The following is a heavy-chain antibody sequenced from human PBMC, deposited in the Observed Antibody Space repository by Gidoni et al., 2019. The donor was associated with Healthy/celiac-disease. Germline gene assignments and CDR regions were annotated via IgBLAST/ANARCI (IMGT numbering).Heavy chain of an antibody. CDR2: ISWNSGSI. V-gene: IGHV3-9*01. J-gene: IGHJ6*02. Sequence: EVQLVESGGGLVQPGRSLRLSCAASGFTFDDYAMHWVRQAPGKGLEWVSGISWNSGSIGYADSVKGRFTISRDNAKNSLYLQMNSLRAEDTALYYCAKESYYYYGMDVWGQGTTVTVSS. CDR3: AKESYYYYGMDV. CDR1: GFTFDDYA.